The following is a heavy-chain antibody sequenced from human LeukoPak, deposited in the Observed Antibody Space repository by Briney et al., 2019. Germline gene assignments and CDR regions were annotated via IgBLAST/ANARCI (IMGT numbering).Heavy chain of an antibody. V-gene: IGHV3-53*01. D-gene: IGHD6-13*01. CDR1: GFTVSSNY. J-gene: IGHJ4*02. Sequence: QPGGSLRLSCVASGFTVSSNYMTWVRQAPGKGLEWVSVIYTGGSPYYADSVKGRFTISRDISKNTVYLQMNSLRAEDTAVYYCARGAATGPTLGLDYWGQGTLVTVSS. CDR2: IYTGGSP. CDR3: ARGAATGPTLGLDY.